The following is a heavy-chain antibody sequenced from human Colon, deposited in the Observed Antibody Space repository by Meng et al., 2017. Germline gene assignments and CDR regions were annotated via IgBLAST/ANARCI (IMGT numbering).Heavy chain of an antibody. J-gene: IGHJ5*02. CDR2: INGDGSGT. D-gene: IGHD3-16*01. CDR3: ARELMLTFDP. V-gene: IGHV3-74*01. CDR1: GFTFSRYW. Sequence: EGQLVESGGGLVQPGGSLRLSCAASGFTFSRYWMDWVRQAPGKGLVWVSRINGDGSGTRYADSVKGRFTISRDNSKNTLYLQMNSLRAEDTAVYYCARELMLTFDPWGQGTLVTVSS.